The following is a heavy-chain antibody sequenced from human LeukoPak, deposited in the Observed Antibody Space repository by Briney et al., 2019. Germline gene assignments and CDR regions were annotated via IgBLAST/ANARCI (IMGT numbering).Heavy chain of an antibody. CDR2: INPNSGGT. D-gene: IGHD1-26*01. J-gene: IGHJ4*02. Sequence: ASVKVSCKASGYTFKTYGINWVRQAPGQGLEWMGWINPNSGGTDYAQKFQGRVTMTRDTSISTAYMELSRLRSDDTAVYYCARGPIVGASQYYYFDYWGQGTLVTVSS. V-gene: IGHV1-2*02. CDR1: GYTFKTYG. CDR3: ARGPIVGASQYYYFDY.